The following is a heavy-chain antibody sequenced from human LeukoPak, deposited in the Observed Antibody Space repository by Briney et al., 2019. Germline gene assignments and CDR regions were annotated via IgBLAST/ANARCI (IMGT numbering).Heavy chain of an antibody. CDR1: GFTFSSYA. Sequence: GGSLRLSCAASGFTFSSYAMSWVRQAPGKGLEWVSAISDSGGSTYYADSVKGRFTMSRDNSKNTLYLQMNSLRAEDTAVYYCAKGPLDSYGFGFDYWGQGTLVTVSS. CDR3: AKGPLDSYGFGFDY. D-gene: IGHD5-18*01. V-gene: IGHV3-23*01. CDR2: ISDSGGST. J-gene: IGHJ4*02.